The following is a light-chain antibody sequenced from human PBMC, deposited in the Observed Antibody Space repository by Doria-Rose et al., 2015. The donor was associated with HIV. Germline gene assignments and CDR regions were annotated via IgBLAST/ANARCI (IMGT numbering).Light chain of an antibody. CDR1: QSLLYTSKNY. J-gene: IGKJ3*01. CDR3: QQYYDTPS. V-gene: IGKV4-1*01. CDR2: WAS. Sequence: DIRMTQSPEPLGMSLGERATLNCKYNQSLLYTSKNYLAWYQQKPGQPPKLLIYWASTRQSGVPARFSGSGSGTDFTLTISSLEAEDVAVYYCQQYYDTPSFGPGTTVDIK.